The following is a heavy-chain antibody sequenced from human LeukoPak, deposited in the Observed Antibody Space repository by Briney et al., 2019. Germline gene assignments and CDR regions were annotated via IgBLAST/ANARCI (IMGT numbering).Heavy chain of an antibody. Sequence: SETLSLTCAVYGGSFSGYYWSWIRQPPGKGLEWIGEINHSGSTNYNPSLKSRVTISVDTSKNQFSLKLSSVTAADTAVYYCASHVWWSSSPYTDVWGKGTTVTVSS. V-gene: IGHV4-34*01. D-gene: IGHD6-13*01. CDR3: ASHVWWSSSPYTDV. CDR2: INHSGST. J-gene: IGHJ6*03. CDR1: GGSFSGYY.